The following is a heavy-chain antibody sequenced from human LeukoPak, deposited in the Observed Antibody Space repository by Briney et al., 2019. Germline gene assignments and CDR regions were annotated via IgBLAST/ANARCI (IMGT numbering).Heavy chain of an antibody. CDR3: ARQYPNNYMDV. V-gene: IGHV1-18*01. D-gene: IGHD2-8*01. Sequence: GASVKVSCKASGGTFSSYAISWVRQAPGQGLEWMGWISAYNGNTNYAQKLQGRVTMTTDTSTSTAYMELRSLRSDDTAVYYCARQYPNNYMDVWGKGTTVTISS. CDR2: ISAYNGNT. CDR1: GGTFSSYA. J-gene: IGHJ6*03.